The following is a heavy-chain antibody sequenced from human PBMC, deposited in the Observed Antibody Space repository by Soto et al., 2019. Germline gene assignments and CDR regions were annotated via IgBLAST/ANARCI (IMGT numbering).Heavy chain of an antibody. V-gene: IGHV1-2*04. D-gene: IGHD3-3*01. CDR1: GYTFTGYY. Sequence: QVQLVQSGAEVKKPRASVKVSCKASGYTFTGYYMHWVRQAPGQGLEWMGWINPNSGGTNYAQKFQGWVTMTRDTSISTAYMELSRLRSDDTAVYYCARDGGYDFWSGQQYYFDYWGQGTLVTVSS. CDR2: INPNSGGT. CDR3: ARDGGYDFWSGQQYYFDY. J-gene: IGHJ4*02.